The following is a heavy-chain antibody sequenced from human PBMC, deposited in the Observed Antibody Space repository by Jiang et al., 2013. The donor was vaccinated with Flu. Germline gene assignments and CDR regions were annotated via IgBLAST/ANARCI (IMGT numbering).Heavy chain of an antibody. CDR1: GGSIGRSTYY. J-gene: IGHJ2*01. Sequence: ETLSLTCAVSGGSIGRSTYYWGWIRQPPGKGLEWIGSTYYSGNTYDNPSLKSRVTMSIDTSRNQFSLQLTSVTAADTAVYYCARPNDRSGYSDDWYFDLWGRGTLVTVSS. CDR3: ARPNDRSGYSDDWYFDL. D-gene: IGHD3-22*01. CDR2: TYYSGNT. V-gene: IGHV4-39*07.